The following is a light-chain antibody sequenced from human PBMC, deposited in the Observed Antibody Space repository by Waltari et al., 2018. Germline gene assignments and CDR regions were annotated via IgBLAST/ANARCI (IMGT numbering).Light chain of an antibody. CDR3: HSFDSSLSTGVV. CDR2: GNS. V-gene: IGLV1-40*01. Sequence: QSVLTQPPSVSGAPGQRVTISCPGTSPNIGAGHDVPRSQQFPGPAPKLLIYGNSNRPSGVPDRFSGSKSDTSASLTITGLQAEDEADYFCHSFDSSLSTGVVFGGGTKVTVL. CDR1: SPNIGAGHD. J-gene: IGLJ2*01.